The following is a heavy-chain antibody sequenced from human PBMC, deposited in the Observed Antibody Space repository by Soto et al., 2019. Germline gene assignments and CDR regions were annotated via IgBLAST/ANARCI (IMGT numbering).Heavy chain of an antibody. V-gene: IGHV1-69*01. Sequence: QVQLVQSGAEVKKPGSAVKVSCKASGGTFSSYAISWVRQAPGQGLEWMGGIIPIFGTANYAQKFQGRVTIHADDSTSTAYMELSSLRSEDTAVYYCARDQGYSSSYGMDVWGQGTTVTVSS. CDR2: IIPIFGTA. D-gene: IGHD6-13*01. J-gene: IGHJ6*02. CDR1: GGTFSSYA. CDR3: ARDQGYSSSYGMDV.